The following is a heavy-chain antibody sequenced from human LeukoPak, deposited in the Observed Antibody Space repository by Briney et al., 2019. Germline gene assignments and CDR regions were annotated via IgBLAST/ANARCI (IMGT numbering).Heavy chain of an antibody. Sequence: GESLKISCKGSGYSFTSYWIGWVRQMPGKGLEWMGIIYPGDSDTRYSPSFQGQVTISADKSISTAYLQWSSLKASDTAMYYCARLLYYYDSSGYLFIGPLGYWGQGTLVTVSS. D-gene: IGHD3-22*01. V-gene: IGHV5-51*01. CDR3: ARLLYYYDSSGYLFIGPLGY. CDR2: IYPGDSDT. J-gene: IGHJ4*02. CDR1: GYSFTSYW.